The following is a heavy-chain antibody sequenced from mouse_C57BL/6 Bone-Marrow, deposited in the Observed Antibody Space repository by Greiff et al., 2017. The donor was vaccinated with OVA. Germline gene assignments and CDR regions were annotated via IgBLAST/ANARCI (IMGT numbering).Heavy chain of an antibody. CDR3: ARDDYDWFAY. D-gene: IGHD2-4*01. V-gene: IGHV1-50*01. J-gene: IGHJ3*01. CDR2: IDPSDSYT. Sequence: VQLQQPGAELVKPGASVKLSCKASGYTFTSYWMQWVKQRPGQGLEWIGEIDPSDSYTNYNQKFKGKATLTVDTSASTAYMQLSSLTSADSAVYYCARDDYDWFAYWGQGTLVTVSA. CDR1: GYTFTSYW.